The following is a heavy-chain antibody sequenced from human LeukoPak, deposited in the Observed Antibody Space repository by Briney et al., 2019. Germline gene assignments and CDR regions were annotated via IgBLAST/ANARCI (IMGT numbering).Heavy chain of an antibody. CDR1: GYTFTGYY. D-gene: IGHD1-26*01. V-gene: IGHV1-2*02. CDR3: ARGGEWELDYYYYMDV. J-gene: IGHJ6*03. CDR2: INPNSGGT. Sequence: ASVKVSCKASGYTFTGYYIYWVRQAPGQGLEWMGWINPNSGGTNYAQKFQGRVTMTRDTSISTAYMELSRLRSDDTAVYYCARGGEWELDYYYYMDVWGKGTTVTVSS.